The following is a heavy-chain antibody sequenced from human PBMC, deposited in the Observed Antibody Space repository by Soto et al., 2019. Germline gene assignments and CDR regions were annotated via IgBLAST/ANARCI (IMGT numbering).Heavy chain of an antibody. V-gene: IGHV3-48*02. D-gene: IGHD3-3*01. CDR1: GSTFSSYA. CDR2: ISSSSSTI. CDR3: ARDWEESYYDFWSGYYSWFDP. J-gene: IGHJ5*02. Sequence: SLRLSCAASGSTFSSYAMSWVRQAPGKGLEWVSYISSSSSTIYYADSVKGRFTISRDNAKNSLYLQMNSLRDEDTAVYYCARDWEESYYDFWSGYYSWFDPWGQGTLVTVSS.